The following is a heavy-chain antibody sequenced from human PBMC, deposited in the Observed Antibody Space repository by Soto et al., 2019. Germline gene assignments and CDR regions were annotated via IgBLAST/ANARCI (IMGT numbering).Heavy chain of an antibody. CDR1: GYSFTSYW. CDR3: ARHGSSGWYDYYGMDV. J-gene: IGHJ6*02. V-gene: IGHV5-51*01. D-gene: IGHD6-19*01. CDR2: IYPGDSDT. Sequence: RGESLKISCKGSGYSFTSYWIGWVRQMPGKGLEWMGIIYPGDSDTRYSPSFQGRVTISADKSISTAYLQWSSLKASDTAMYYCARHGSSGWYDYYGMDVWGQGTTVTVSS.